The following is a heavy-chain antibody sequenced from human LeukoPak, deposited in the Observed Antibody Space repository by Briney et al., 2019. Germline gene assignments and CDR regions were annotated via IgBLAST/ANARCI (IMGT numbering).Heavy chain of an antibody. D-gene: IGHD6-19*01. CDR1: GYSISSGYY. CDR3: ARGGSGWFSWLDP. Sequence: PSETLSLTCTVSGYSISSGYYWGWIRQPPGKGLEWIGSIYYSGNTYYNPSLKSRVTISVDTSKNQFSLKLSSVTAADTAVYYCARGGSGWFSWLDPWGQGTLVTVSS. CDR2: IYYSGNT. V-gene: IGHV4-38-2*02. J-gene: IGHJ5*02.